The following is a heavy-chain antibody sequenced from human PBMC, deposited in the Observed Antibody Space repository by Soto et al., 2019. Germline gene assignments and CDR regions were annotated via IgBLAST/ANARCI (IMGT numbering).Heavy chain of an antibody. V-gene: IGHV3-11*01. J-gene: IGHJ4*01. D-gene: IGHD1-1*01. CDR2: INTRGEAR. CDR3: ARSGIPLIEILDY. Sequence: GGSLRLSCAASGFTFSDYYMNWIRQAPGQGLEWLSFINTRGEARYIADSIRGRFTFSRDNARRSLDLQMNSLRAEDTAVYYCARSGIPLIEILDYWGHGTLVTVSS. CDR1: GFTFSDYY.